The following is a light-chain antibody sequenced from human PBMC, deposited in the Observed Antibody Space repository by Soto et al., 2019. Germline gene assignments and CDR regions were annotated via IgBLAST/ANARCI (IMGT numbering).Light chain of an antibody. CDR1: QSVSSSY. J-gene: IGKJ3*01. Sequence: EIVLTQSPGTLSLSPGERATLSCRASQSVSSSYLAWYQQKPGQPPRLLIYGASSRATGIPDRFSGSGSGTDFTLTISRLEPEDFAVYYCQHYGGSFTFGPGTKVDIK. V-gene: IGKV3-20*01. CDR2: GAS. CDR3: QHYGGSFT.